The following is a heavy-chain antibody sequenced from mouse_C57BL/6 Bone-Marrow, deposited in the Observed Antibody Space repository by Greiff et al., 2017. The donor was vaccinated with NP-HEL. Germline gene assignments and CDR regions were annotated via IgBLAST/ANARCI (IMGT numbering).Heavy chain of an antibody. CDR1: GYAFSSSW. J-gene: IGHJ1*03. Sequence: VQLHQSGPELVKPGASVKISCKASGYAFSSSWMNWVKQRPGQGLEWIGRIYPGDGDTNYNGKFKGKATLTAAKSSSTAYMQLSSLTSENSAVYVCAIYWDGYFDVWGTGTTVTVSS. D-gene: IGHD4-1*01. CDR2: IYPGDGDT. CDR3: AIYWDGYFDV. V-gene: IGHV1-82*01.